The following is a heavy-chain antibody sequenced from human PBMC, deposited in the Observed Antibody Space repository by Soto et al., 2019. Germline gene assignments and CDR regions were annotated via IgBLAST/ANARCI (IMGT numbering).Heavy chain of an antibody. CDR3: ASTATYYYDSSGYYFDY. CDR2: IIPIFGTA. V-gene: IGHV1-69*13. Sequence: SVKVSCKASGGTFSSYAISWVRQAPGQGLEWMGGIIPIFGTANYAQKFQGRVTITADESTSTAYMELSSLRSEDTAVYYCASTATYYYDSSGYYFDYWGQGTLVTVSS. D-gene: IGHD3-22*01. CDR1: GGTFSSYA. J-gene: IGHJ4*02.